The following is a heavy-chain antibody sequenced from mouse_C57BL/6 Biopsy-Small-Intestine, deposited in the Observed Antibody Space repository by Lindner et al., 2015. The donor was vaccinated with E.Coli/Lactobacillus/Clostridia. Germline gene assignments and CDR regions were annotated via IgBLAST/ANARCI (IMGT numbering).Heavy chain of an antibody. V-gene: IGHV1-47*01. D-gene: IGHD2-4*01. CDR1: GYTFTTYP. CDR3: ARRGIYYDPYWYFDV. CDR2: FHPYNDDT. Sequence: VQLQESGAELVKPGASVKMSCKASGYTFTTYPIEWMKQNHGKSLEWIGNFHPYNDDTKYNEKFKGKATLTVDQSSSTAYMQLNSLTSEDSAVYYCARRGIYYDPYWYFDVWGTGTTVIASS. J-gene: IGHJ1*03.